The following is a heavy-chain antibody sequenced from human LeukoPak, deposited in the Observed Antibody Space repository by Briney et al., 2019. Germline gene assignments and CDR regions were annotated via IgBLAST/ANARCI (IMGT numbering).Heavy chain of an antibody. J-gene: IGHJ6*02. CDR2: IYHSGST. V-gene: IGHV4-4*02. D-gene: IGHD1-14*01. Sequence: SETLSLTCAVSGGSIRSSNWWSWVRQPPGKGLEWIGEIYHSGSTNYNPSLKSRVTISVDKSKNQFSLKLSSVTAADTAVYYCATPPDSYGMDVRGQGTTVTVSS. CDR1: GGSIRSSNW. CDR3: ATPPDSYGMDV.